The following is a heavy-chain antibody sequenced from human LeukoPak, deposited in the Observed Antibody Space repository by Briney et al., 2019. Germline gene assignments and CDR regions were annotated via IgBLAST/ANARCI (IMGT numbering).Heavy chain of an antibody. CDR1: GFTFSSYW. V-gene: IGHV3-74*01. CDR2: INSDGSST. D-gene: IGHD2/OR15-2a*01. Sequence: GGSLRLSCAASGFTFSSYWMHWVRQAPGKGLVWVSRINSDGSSTSYADSVKGRFTISRDDAKNSLYLQMNSLRAEDTAVYHRARSRYYYPADYWGQGTPVTVSS. CDR3: ARSRYYYPADY. J-gene: IGHJ4*02.